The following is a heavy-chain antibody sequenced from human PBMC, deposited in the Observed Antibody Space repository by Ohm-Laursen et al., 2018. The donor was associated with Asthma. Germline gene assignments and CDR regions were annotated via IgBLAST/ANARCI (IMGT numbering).Heavy chain of an antibody. Sequence: SETLSLTCTVSGGSISSSSYYWGWIRQPPGKGLEWIGSIYYSGSTYYNPSLKSRVTISVDTSKNQFSLKLSSVTAADTAVYYCARDCKHQGPYYYGMDVWGQGTTVTVSS. D-gene: IGHD2-21*01. J-gene: IGHJ6*02. CDR1: GGSISSSSYY. V-gene: IGHV4-39*02. CDR3: ARDCKHQGPYYYGMDV. CDR2: IYYSGST.